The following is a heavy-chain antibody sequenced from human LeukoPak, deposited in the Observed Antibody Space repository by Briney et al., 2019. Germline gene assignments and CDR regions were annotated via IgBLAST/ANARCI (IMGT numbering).Heavy chain of an antibody. D-gene: IGHD3-9*01. V-gene: IGHV3-9*01. Sequence: GWSLRLSCAASGFTFDDYAMQWVRLSPGKGLEWVSRIDWNSRSTVYADSVRGRFTISRDNTKNSLYLQMNSLRPEDTALYYCARDRRPLTGYNAQDYWGQGTLVTVSS. CDR2: IDWNSRST. J-gene: IGHJ4*02. CDR1: GFTFDDYA. CDR3: ARDRRPLTGYNAQDY.